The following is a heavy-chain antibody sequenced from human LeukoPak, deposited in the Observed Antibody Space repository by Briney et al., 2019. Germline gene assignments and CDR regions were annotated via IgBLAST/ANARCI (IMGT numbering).Heavy chain of an antibody. Sequence: SETLSLTCTVSGGSISSYYWSWIRQPPGKGLEWTGYIYYSGSTNYNPSLKSRVTISVDTSKNQFSLKLSPVTAADTAVYYCARLRYYYDSSGHSVFDYWGQGTLVTVSS. CDR2: IYYSGST. J-gene: IGHJ4*02. CDR3: ARLRYYYDSSGHSVFDY. CDR1: GGSISSYY. V-gene: IGHV4-59*08. D-gene: IGHD3-22*01.